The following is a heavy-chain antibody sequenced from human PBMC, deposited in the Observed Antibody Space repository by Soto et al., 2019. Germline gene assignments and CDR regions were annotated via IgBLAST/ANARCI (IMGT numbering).Heavy chain of an antibody. CDR1: GFTFSSYA. J-gene: IGHJ4*02. Sequence: EVQLLESGGGLVQPGGSLRLSCAASGFTFSSYAMSWVRQAPGKGLEWVSAISGSGGSTYYADSVKGRFTISRDNSKNTLDLQMNSLRAEDTAVYYCAKDQDYYYDSSGYPDYWGQGTLVTVSS. CDR2: ISGSGGST. D-gene: IGHD3-22*01. V-gene: IGHV3-23*01. CDR3: AKDQDYYYDSSGYPDY.